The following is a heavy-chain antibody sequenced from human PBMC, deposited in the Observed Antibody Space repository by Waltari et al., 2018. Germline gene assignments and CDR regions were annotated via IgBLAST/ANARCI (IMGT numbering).Heavy chain of an antibody. V-gene: IGHV4-59*01. D-gene: IGHD4-17*01. CDR1: GGSISSYY. J-gene: IGHJ3*02. CDR2: IYYSGVT. CDR3: ARRYGGNGLDAFDI. Sequence: QVQLQESGPGLVKPSETLSLTCTVSGGSISSYYWSWIRQPPGTGLEWIGYIYYSGVTNYHPSLKRRVTISVDTSKNQFSLKLSSVTAADTAVYYCARRYGGNGLDAFDIWGQGTMVTVSS.